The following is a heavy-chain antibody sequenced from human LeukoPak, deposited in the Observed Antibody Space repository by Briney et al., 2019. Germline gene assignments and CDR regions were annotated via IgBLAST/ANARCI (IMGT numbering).Heavy chain of an antibody. CDR1: GGTFSSYA. Sequence: GASVKVSCKASGGTFSSYAISWVRQAPGQGLEWMGGIIPIFGTANYAQEFQGRVTITADESTSTAYMELSSLRSEDTAVYYCARRTRGSVVTAALGYWGQGTLVTVSS. CDR3: ARRTRGSVVTAALGY. J-gene: IGHJ4*02. V-gene: IGHV1-69*13. CDR2: IIPIFGTA. D-gene: IGHD2-21*02.